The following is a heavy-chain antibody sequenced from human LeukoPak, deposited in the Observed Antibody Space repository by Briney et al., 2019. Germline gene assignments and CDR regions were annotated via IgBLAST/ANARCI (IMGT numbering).Heavy chain of an antibody. CDR1: GYTFTGYY. J-gene: IGHJ4*02. Sequence: ASVKVSCKASGYTFTGYYMHWVRQAPGQGLEWMGRINPNSGGTNYAQKFQGRVTMTRDTSISTAYMELGRLRSDDTAVYYCAREGKYSSGLSLGYWGQGTLVTVSS. D-gene: IGHD6-19*01. CDR2: INPNSGGT. CDR3: AREGKYSSGLSLGY. V-gene: IGHV1-2*06.